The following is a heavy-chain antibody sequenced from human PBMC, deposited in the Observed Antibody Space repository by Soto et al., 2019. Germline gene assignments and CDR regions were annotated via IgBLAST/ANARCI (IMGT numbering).Heavy chain of an antibody. CDR2: IKQDGSEK. CDR3: ARVGSYYDSSGYYQPYNWFDP. D-gene: IGHD3-22*01. CDR1: GFTFSSYW. J-gene: IGHJ5*02. V-gene: IGHV3-7*01. Sequence: PGGSLRLSCAASGFTFSSYWMSWVRQAPGRGLEWVANIKQDGSEKYYVDSVKGRFTISRDNAKNSLYLQMNSLRAEDTAVYYCARVGSYYDSSGYYQPYNWFDPWGQGTLVTVSS.